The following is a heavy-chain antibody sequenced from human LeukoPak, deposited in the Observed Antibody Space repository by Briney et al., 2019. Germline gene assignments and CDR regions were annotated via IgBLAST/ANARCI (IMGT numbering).Heavy chain of an antibody. J-gene: IGHJ4*02. D-gene: IGHD1-7*01. CDR2: INPNSGGT. CDR1: GYTFTGYY. CDR3: ARVPRRTGTTYFDY. V-gene: IGHV1-2*02. Sequence: GASVKVSCKASGYTFTGYYMHWVRQAPGQGLEWMGWINPNSGGTNYAQKFQGRVTMTGDTSISTAYMELSRLRSDDTAVYYCARVPRRTGTTYFDYWGQGTLVTVSS.